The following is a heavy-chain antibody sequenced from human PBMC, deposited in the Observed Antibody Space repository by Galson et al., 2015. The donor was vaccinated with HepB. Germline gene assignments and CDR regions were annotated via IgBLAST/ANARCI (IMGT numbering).Heavy chain of an antibody. J-gene: IGHJ5*02. CDR2: ISTYNGNT. D-gene: IGHD3-16*02. V-gene: IGHV1-18*01. Sequence: SVKVSCKASGYTFTNYDINWVRQAPGQGLEWMGWISTYNGNTNYAQKFQGRVTMTTDTSTSTSYMELRSLRSDDTAVYYCAREPSQLWGNYHNWFDPWGQGTLVTVSS. CDR3: AREPSQLWGNYHNWFDP. CDR1: GYTFTNYD.